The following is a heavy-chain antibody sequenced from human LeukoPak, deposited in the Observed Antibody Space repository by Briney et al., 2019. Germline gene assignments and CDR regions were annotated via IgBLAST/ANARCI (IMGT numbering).Heavy chain of an antibody. D-gene: IGHD5-18*01. Sequence: GGSLRFSCAASGFTFSSYAMHWVRQAPGKGLEWVAVISYDGSNKYYADSVKGRFTISRDNSKNTPYLQMNSLRAEDTAVYYCARGDTAMCPGDYWGQGTLVTVSS. CDR1: GFTFSSYA. CDR3: ARGDTAMCPGDY. J-gene: IGHJ4*02. V-gene: IGHV3-30-3*01. CDR2: ISYDGSNK.